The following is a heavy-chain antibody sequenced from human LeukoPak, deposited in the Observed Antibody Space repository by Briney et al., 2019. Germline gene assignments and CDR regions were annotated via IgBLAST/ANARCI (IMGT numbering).Heavy chain of an antibody. Sequence: GGSLRLSCAASGFTFSSYAMHWVRQAPGKGLEWVAVISYDGSNKYYADSVKGRFTISRDNSKNTLYLQMNSLRAEDTAVYYCARARKVVAVPAAQPNDAFDIWGQGTMVTVSS. CDR3: ARARKVVAVPAAQPNDAFDI. CDR2: ISYDGSNK. D-gene: IGHD2-2*01. V-gene: IGHV3-30*04. CDR1: GFTFSSYA. J-gene: IGHJ3*02.